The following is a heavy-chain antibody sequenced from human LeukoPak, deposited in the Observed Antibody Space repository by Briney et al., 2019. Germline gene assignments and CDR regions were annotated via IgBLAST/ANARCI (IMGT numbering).Heavy chain of an antibody. V-gene: IGHV1-69*13. J-gene: IGHJ4*02. Sequence: GASVKVSCKASGGTFSSYAISWVRQAPGQGLEWMGGIIPIFGTANYAQKFQGRVTITADESTSTAYMELSSLRSEDTAVYYCARGEPNYYDSSGYSHWGQGTLVTVSS. CDR3: ARGEPNYYDSSGYSH. CDR1: GGTFSSYA. CDR2: IIPIFGTA. D-gene: IGHD3-22*01.